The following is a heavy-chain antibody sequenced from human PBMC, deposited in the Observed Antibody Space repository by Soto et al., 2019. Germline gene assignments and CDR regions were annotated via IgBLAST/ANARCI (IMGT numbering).Heavy chain of an antibody. J-gene: IGHJ4*02. CDR3: VREGDYSDNNGYPLFDY. CDR2: IFGIGYT. V-gene: IGHV4-4*07. D-gene: IGHD3-22*01. CDR1: GGSMTNYY. Sequence: QVQLQESGPRLVKPSETLSLTCTVSGGSMTNYYWAWIRQPAGKGLEWIGRIFGIGYTNYNPSLKSRVILSVDTSKSQFSLKSTSVTAADTAVYYCVREGDYSDNNGYPLFDYWGQGTLVSVSS.